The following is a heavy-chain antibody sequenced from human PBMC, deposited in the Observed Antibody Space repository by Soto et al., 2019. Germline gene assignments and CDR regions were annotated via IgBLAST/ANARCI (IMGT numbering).Heavy chain of an antibody. CDR2: IYPGGSDA. CDR3: ARQPDYNILTGYLYYFDY. J-gene: IGHJ4*02. CDR1: GYTFTSYW. Sequence: GESLKISCKASGYTFTSYWIGWVRQMPGKGLEWMGFIYPGGSDARYSPSFEGQVTISVDKSINTAYLRWNSLKASDTAIYYCARQPDYNILTGYLYYFDYWGQGTPVTVSS. V-gene: IGHV5-51*01. D-gene: IGHD3-9*01.